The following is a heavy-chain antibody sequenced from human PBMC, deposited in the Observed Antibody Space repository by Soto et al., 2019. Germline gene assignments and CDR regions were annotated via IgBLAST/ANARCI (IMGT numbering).Heavy chain of an antibody. J-gene: IGHJ4*02. V-gene: IGHV3-23*01. CDR2: ISGSGGST. CDR1: GFTFSSYA. D-gene: IGHD2-15*01. Sequence: GGSLRLSCAASGFTFSSYAMSWVRQAPGKGLEWVSAISGSGGSTYYADSVKGRFTISRDNSKNKLYLQMNSLRAEDTAVYYCAKDKSDIVVVVAATPLDYWGQGTLVTVSS. CDR3: AKDKSDIVVVVAATPLDY.